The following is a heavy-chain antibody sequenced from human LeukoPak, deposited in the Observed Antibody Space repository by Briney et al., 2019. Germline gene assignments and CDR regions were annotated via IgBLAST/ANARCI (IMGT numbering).Heavy chain of an antibody. CDR1: GFTFSSYS. CDR3: ARDSGTYYYYYMDV. Sequence: GGSLRLSCAASGFTFSSYSMNWVRQAPGKGLEWVSSISSSSSYIYYADSVKGRFTISRDNAKNSLYLQMNSLRAEDTAVYYCARDSGTYYYYYMDVWGKGTTVTVSS. V-gene: IGHV3-21*01. J-gene: IGHJ6*03. CDR2: ISSSSSYI. D-gene: IGHD3-10*01.